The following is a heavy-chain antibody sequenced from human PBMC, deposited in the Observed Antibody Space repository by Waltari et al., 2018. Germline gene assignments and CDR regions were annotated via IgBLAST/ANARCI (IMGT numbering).Heavy chain of an antibody. CDR2: INQSGST. J-gene: IGHJ4*02. Sequence: QVQVQQWGAGLLKPSETLSLTCAAYGWSFNSYYWTWIRQPPGKGLEWIGEINQSGSTKYNPSLKSRVTISVDTSKNQLSLEVNSVTAADTAVYYCARGRAADGQALFDYWGQGTLVTVSS. CDR3: ARGRAADGQALFDY. V-gene: IGHV4-34*01. CDR1: GWSFNSYY. D-gene: IGHD6-13*01.